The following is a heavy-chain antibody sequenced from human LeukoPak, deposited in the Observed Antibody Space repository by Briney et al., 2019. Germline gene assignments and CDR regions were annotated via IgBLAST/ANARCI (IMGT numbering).Heavy chain of an antibody. CDR2: IRTNAYGGTA. Sequence: GGSLRLSCRVSGFTFGDYAMSWVRQAPGKGLEWVGFIRTNAYGGTADYAASVKGRFTISRDDSKSIVHLQMNSLKTEDTAVYYCTRDRWQLGGWFDPWGQGTLVTVSS. D-gene: IGHD6-6*01. CDR3: TRDRWQLGGWFDP. CDR1: GFTFGDYA. V-gene: IGHV3-49*04. J-gene: IGHJ5*02.